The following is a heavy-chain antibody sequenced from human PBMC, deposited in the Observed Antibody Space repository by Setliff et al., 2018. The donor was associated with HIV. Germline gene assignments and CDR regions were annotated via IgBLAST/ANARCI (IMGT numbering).Heavy chain of an antibody. CDR2: IYTSGNT. CDR3: ARRSDWFDP. J-gene: IGHJ5*02. CDR1: GGSISTSD. V-gene: IGHV4-4*09. Sequence: SETLSLTCTVPGGSISTSDWSWIRQPPGKGLEWIGCIYTSGNTNYDPSLKSRVTISVDTSKNQFSLKLASVTAADTAVYFCARRSDWFDPWGQGTLVTVSS.